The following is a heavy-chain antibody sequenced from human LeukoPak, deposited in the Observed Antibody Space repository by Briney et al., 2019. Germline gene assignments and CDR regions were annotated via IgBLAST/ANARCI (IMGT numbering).Heavy chain of an antibody. CDR2: IYHSGST. CDR1: GYSISSGYY. J-gene: IGHJ5*02. D-gene: IGHD3-10*01. CDR3: ARAPPFYYYGSGSYWFDP. V-gene: IGHV4-38-2*01. Sequence: PSETLSLTCAVSGYSISSGYYWGWIRQPPGKGLEWNGSIYHSGSTYYNPSLKSRVTISVDTSKNQFSLKLSSVTAADTAVYYCARAPPFYYYGSGSYWFDPWGQGTLVTVSS.